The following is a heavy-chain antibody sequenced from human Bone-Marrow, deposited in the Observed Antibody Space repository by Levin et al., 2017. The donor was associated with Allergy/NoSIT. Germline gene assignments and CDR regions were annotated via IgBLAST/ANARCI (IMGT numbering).Heavy chain of an antibody. Sequence: ASVKVSCKASGYSFTRYDMHWVRQAPGQGLEWMGIINPSGGITKYAKKFQGRVTMTRDTSTSTVYMELNGLRSEDTAVYYCARAGYCSSTSCPFDYWGQGTLVTVSS. CDR3: ARAGYCSSTSCPFDY. CDR2: INPSGGIT. V-gene: IGHV1-46*01. J-gene: IGHJ4*02. D-gene: IGHD2-2*01. CDR1: GYSFTRYD.